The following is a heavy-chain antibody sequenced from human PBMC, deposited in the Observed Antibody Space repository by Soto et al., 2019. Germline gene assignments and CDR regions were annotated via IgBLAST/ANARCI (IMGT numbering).Heavy chain of an antibody. J-gene: IGHJ4*02. V-gene: IGHV3-23*01. CDR2: ISGSGGST. Sequence: EVQLLESGGGLVQPGGSLRLSCAASGFTFSSYAMSWVRQAPGKGLEWISAISGSGGSTYYADSVKGRFTISRDNSKNTLYLQMNSLRAEDTAVYYCAKGSYYDILTGSLDYWGQGTLVTVSS. CDR3: AKGSYYDILTGSLDY. CDR1: GFTFSSYA. D-gene: IGHD3-9*01.